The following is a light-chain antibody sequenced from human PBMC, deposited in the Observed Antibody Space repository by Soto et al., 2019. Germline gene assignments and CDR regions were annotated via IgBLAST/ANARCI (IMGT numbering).Light chain of an antibody. CDR2: SHN. CDR3: AAWDDSLNGYV. J-gene: IGLJ1*01. CDR1: SSNIGSNT. V-gene: IGLV1-44*01. Sequence: QSVLTQPPSASGTPGQRVTISCSGSSSNIGSNTVNWYQQLPGTAPKLLICSHNRRPSGVPDRFSGSKSVTSASLAISGLQSEDEADYYCAAWDDSLNGYVFGTGTKLT.